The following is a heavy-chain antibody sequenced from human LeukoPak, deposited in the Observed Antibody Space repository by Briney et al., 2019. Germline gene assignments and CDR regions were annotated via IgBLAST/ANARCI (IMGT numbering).Heavy chain of an antibody. CDR1: GYALSGYY. Sequence: ASVKVSCKASGYALSGYYMHWVRQAPGQGLEWMGRINPNSGGTNYLQTFQGRVTMTSNTSISTAYMELIRLTSDDTAVYYCAREGSQSGMDVGGQGTTVTVSS. D-gene: IGHD2-15*01. V-gene: IGHV1-2*06. CDR2: INPNSGGT. CDR3: AREGSQSGMDV. J-gene: IGHJ6*02.